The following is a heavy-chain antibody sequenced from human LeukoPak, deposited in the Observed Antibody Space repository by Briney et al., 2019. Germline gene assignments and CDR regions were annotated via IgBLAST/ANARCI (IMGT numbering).Heavy chain of an antibody. CDR3: ARGGGYCSSTSCSTGYYFDY. CDR2: MNPNSGNT. D-gene: IGHD2-2*01. Sequence: ASVKVSCKASGYTFTSYDINWVRQATGQGLEWMGWMNPNSGNTGYAQKFQGRVTMTRNTSISTAYMELSSLRSEDTAVYYCARGGGYCSSTSCSTGYYFDYWGQGTLVTVSS. V-gene: IGHV1-8*01. J-gene: IGHJ4*02. CDR1: GYTFTSYD.